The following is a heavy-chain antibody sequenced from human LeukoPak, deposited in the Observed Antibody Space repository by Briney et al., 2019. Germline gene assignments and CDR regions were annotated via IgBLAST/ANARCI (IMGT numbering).Heavy chain of an antibody. Sequence: GGSLRLSCAASGFTFSSHAMSWVRQAPGKGLEWVSVIYSGGTTYYADSVKGRFTISRGNSKNTLYLQMNSLRAEDTAVHYCARTTTFAPHFDYWGQGTLVTVSS. CDR2: IYSGGTT. CDR1: GFTFSSHA. CDR3: ARTTTFAPHFDY. V-gene: IGHV3-66*01. J-gene: IGHJ4*02. D-gene: IGHD1-1*01.